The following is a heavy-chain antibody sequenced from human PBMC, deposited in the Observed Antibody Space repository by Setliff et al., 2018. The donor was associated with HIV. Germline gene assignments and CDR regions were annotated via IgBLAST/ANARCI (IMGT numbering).Heavy chain of an antibody. CDR2: IYTSGST. V-gene: IGHV4-61*02. Sequence: SETLSLTCTVSVGSVSSGNHYWSWVRQPAGKGLEWIGRIYTSGSTNYNPSLKSRVTISVDSSKNQFSLNLFSVTAADTAVYYCARPRRVRSRAWYWFDIWGQGTLVTVSS. D-gene: IGHD6-19*01. CDR3: ARPRRVRSRAWYWFDI. J-gene: IGHJ5*02. CDR1: VGSVSSGNHY.